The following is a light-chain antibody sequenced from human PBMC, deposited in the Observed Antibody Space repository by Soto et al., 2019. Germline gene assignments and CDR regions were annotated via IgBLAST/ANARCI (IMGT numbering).Light chain of an antibody. CDR2: GAS. Sequence: EMVLTQSPGTLSLSPGERATLSCRASQTVSRNNLVWYQQRPGQPPRLLIYGASSRATGIPDRFSGSGSGTEFTLTISSLQSEDFAVYYCQQYGSSGTFGQGTKVDIK. V-gene: IGKV3-20*01. J-gene: IGKJ1*01. CDR1: QTVSRNN. CDR3: QQYGSSGT.